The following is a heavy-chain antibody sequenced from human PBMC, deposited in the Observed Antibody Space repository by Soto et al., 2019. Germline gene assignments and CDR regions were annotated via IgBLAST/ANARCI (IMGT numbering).Heavy chain of an antibody. CDR1: GFTVSSNY. Sequence: EVQLVETGGGLIQPGGSLRLSCAASGFTVSSNYMSWVRQAPGKGLEWVPVIYSGGSTYYADSVKGRFTISRDNSKNTLYLQMNSLRAEDTAVYYCARDLGATPFDYWGQGTLVTVSS. J-gene: IGHJ4*02. D-gene: IGHD1-26*01. V-gene: IGHV3-53*02. CDR2: IYSGGST. CDR3: ARDLGATPFDY.